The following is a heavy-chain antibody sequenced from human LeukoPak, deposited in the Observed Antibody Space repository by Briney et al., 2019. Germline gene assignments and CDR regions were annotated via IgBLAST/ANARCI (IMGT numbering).Heavy chain of an antibody. V-gene: IGHV1-18*01. CDR1: SYTFTSYG. Sequence: ASVKVSCKASSYTFTSYGISWVRQAPGQGLEWMGWISAYNGNTNYAQKLQGRVTMTTDTSTSTAYMELRSLRSDATAVYYCATDLGIAVAGTWGYWGQGTLVTVSS. CDR3: ATDLGIAVAGTWGY. CDR2: ISAYNGNT. D-gene: IGHD6-19*01. J-gene: IGHJ4*02.